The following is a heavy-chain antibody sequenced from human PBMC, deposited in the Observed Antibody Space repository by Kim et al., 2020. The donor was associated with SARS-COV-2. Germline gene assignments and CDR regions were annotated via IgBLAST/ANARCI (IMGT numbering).Heavy chain of an antibody. CDR1: GFKFDDYG. CDR2: SNWSGTST. J-gene: IGHJ4*02. Sequence: GGSLRLSCAASGFKFDDYGMSWVRQAPGKGLEWVSGSNWSGTSTSSADSVKDRLTISRDNAKNSLYLQMNNLRAEDTALYHCVRWHSGSYFDFWGQGALVTVSS. CDR3: VRWHSGSYFDF. D-gene: IGHD1-26*01. V-gene: IGHV3-20*01.